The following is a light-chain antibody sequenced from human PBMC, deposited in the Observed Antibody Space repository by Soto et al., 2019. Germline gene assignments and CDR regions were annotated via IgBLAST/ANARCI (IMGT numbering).Light chain of an antibody. Sequence: EIVLTQSPGALSLSPEERATLSCRASQSVSNSHSAWYQQKPGQAPRLLIYGASNRATGVSDRFSGSGSGTDFTLTITRLEPEDSAVYYCQQYDRSPLFGGGTKVEI. V-gene: IGKV3-20*01. CDR2: GAS. J-gene: IGKJ4*01. CDR3: QQYDRSPL. CDR1: QSVSNSH.